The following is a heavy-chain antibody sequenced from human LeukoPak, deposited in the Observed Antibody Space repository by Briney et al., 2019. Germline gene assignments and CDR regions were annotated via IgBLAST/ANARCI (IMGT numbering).Heavy chain of an antibody. Sequence: GGSLRLSCAASGFTFSNYAMNWVRQAPGKGLEWVSAVRGSGSDTDYADSVKGRFSISRDNSKNTLFLQMNSLRVDDTAVYYCARGRGVLGYNFFDFWGQGTQVTVSS. D-gene: IGHD5-24*01. CDR1: GFTFSNYA. CDR3: ARGRGVLGYNFFDF. J-gene: IGHJ4*02. V-gene: IGHV3-23*01. CDR2: VRGSGSDT.